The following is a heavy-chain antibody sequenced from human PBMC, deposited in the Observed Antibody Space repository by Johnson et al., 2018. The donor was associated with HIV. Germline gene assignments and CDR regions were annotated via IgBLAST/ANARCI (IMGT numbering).Heavy chain of an antibody. CDR1: GFTFSNAW. J-gene: IGHJ3*02. V-gene: IGHV3-15*01. CDR2: IKSKTDGGTT. Sequence: MQLVESGGGLVKPGGSLRLSCAASGFTFSNAWMSWVRQAPGKGLEWVGRIKSKTDGGTTDYAAPVKGRFTISRDDSKNTLYLQMNSLKTEDTAVYYCTTGLSSGKGAFYIWGQGTMVTVSS. CDR3: TTGLSSGKGAFYI. D-gene: IGHD5-12*01.